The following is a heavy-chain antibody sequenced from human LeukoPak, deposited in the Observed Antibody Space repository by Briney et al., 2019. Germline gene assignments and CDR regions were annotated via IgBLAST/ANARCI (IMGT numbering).Heavy chain of an antibody. CDR3: ARGAGFWSGYLDY. V-gene: IGHV1-69*05. CDR2: IIPIFGTA. D-gene: IGHD3-3*01. J-gene: IGHJ4*02. CDR1: GGTFSSYA. Sequence: SVKVSCKASGGTFSSYAISWVRQAPGQGLEWMGGIIPIFGTANYAQKFQGRVTITRSTSISTAFMELSSLTSEDTAVYYCARGAGFWSGYLDYWGQGTLVTVSS.